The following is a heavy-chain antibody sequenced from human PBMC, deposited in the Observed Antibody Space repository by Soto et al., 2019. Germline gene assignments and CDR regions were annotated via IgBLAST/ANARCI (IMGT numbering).Heavy chain of an antibody. CDR1: GYTFTSYG. J-gene: IGHJ4*02. CDR2: ISAYNGNT. V-gene: IGHV1-18*01. D-gene: IGHD3-9*01. Sequence: ASVKVSCKASGYTFTSYGISWVRQAPGQGLEWMGWISAYNGNTNYAQKLQGRVTMTTDTSTSTAYMELRSLRSDDTAVYYCASSNFYDILTGYSEYWGQGTLVTVSS. CDR3: ASSNFYDILTGYSEY.